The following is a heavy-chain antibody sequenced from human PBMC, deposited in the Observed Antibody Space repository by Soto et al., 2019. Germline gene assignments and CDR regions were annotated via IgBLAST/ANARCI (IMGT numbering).Heavy chain of an antibody. V-gene: IGHV4-34*01. CDR1: GGSFSGYY. D-gene: IGHD3-10*01. J-gene: IGHJ4*02. CDR3: ARVTLYGSESDY. CDR2: INHSGST. Sequence: SETLSLTCAVYGGSFSGYYWSWIRQPPGKGLEWIGEINHSGSTNYNPSLKSRVTISVDTSKNQFSLKLSSVTAADTAVYYCARVTLYGSESDYWGQGTLVTVSS.